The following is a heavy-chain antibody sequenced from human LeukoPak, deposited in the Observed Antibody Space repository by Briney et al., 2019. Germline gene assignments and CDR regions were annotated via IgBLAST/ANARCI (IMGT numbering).Heavy chain of an antibody. J-gene: IGHJ5*02. CDR2: IFYSGST. CDR1: GGSISSSSYY. D-gene: IGHD5-12*01. V-gene: IGHV4-39*07. Sequence: PTETLSLTCTVSGGSISSSSYYWGWIRQPPGKGLEWIGSIFYSGSTYYNPSLKSRVTISVDTSKNQFSLKLSSVTAADTAVYYCAREGLRFSVFDPWGQGTLVTVSS. CDR3: AREGLRFSVFDP.